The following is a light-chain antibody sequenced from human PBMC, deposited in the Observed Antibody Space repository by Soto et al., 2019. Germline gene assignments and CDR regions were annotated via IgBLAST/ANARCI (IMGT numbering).Light chain of an antibody. V-gene: IGKV1-5*03. J-gene: IGKJ1*01. Sequence: DIRMTQSHSTLSVSVGYRVNMTCGASQTISSWLAWYQQKPGKANKIMIYKEYTLKSGVQSRFSGSGYGTEFTLTISGMQPEDSATYYCKPYDSYSWTLGTGTKVDIK. CDR3: KPYDSYSWT. CDR1: QTISSW. CDR2: KEY.